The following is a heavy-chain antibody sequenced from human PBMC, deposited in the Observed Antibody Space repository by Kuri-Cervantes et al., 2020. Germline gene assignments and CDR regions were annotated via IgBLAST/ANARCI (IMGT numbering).Heavy chain of an antibody. V-gene: IGHV1-8*02. CDR1: GYTFTGYY. CDR3: ARVQSRLWFRRGYFDY. Sequence: ASVKVSCKASGYTFTGYYMHWVRQAPGQGLEWMGWMNPNSGNTGYAQKFQGRVTMTRNTSISTAYMELSSLRSDDTAVYYCARVQSRLWFRRGYFDYWGQGTLITVSS. J-gene: IGHJ4*02. D-gene: IGHD3-10*01. CDR2: MNPNSGNT.